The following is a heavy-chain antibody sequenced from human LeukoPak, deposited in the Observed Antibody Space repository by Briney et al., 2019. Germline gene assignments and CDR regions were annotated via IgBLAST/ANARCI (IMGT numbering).Heavy chain of an antibody. CDR1: GGSISSYY. D-gene: IGHD2-8*02. V-gene: IGHV4-59*08. Sequence: SETLSLTCTVSGGSISSYYWSWIRQPPGKGLEWIAYISDIGSINYNPSLKSRVSISLDTSKNQFSLKLSSVTAADTAVYYCAGHHPRNTVDFWGQGTLVTVSS. CDR2: ISDIGSI. CDR3: AGHHPRNTVDF. J-gene: IGHJ4*02.